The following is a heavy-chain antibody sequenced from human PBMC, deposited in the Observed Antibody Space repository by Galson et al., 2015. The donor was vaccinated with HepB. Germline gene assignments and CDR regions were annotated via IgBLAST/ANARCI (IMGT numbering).Heavy chain of an antibody. D-gene: IGHD3-3*01. CDR3: AKDQLEYYDFWSGYYNNWFDP. CDR1: GFTFSSYG. V-gene: IGHV3-30*18. J-gene: IGHJ5*02. CDR2: ISYDGSNK. Sequence: SLRLSCAASGFTFSSYGMHWVRQAPGKGLEWVAVISYDGSNKYYADSVKGRFTISRDNSKNTLYLQMNSLRAEDTAVYYCAKDQLEYYDFWSGYYNNWFDPWGQGTLVTVSS.